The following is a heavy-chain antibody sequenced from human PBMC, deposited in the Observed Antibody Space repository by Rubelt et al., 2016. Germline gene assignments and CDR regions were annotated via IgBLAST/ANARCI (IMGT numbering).Heavy chain of an antibody. J-gene: IGHJ6*02. CDR1: GFTFSRYA. V-gene: IGHV3-23*01. CDR3: ARPKSGGGRYYYAMDV. D-gene: IGHD1-1*01. Sequence: SRGGLVQPGGSLRVSCAASGFTFSRYAMNWVRQAPGKGLEWVAAISGSGGSTFYADSVKGRFTISRDNSKSTLYLQMNSLRPEDTAVYYCARPKSGGGRYYYAMDVWGQGTTVTV. CDR2: ISGSGGST.